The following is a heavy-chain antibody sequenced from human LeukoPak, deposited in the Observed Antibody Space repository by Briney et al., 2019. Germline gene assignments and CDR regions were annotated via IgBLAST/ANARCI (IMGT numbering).Heavy chain of an antibody. CDR1: GFTFSSYG. J-gene: IGHJ4*02. D-gene: IGHD3-10*01. CDR2: IWYDGSNK. Sequence: QTGGSLRLSCAASGFTFSSYGMHWVRQAPGKGLEWVAVIWYDGSNKYYADSVKGRFTISRDNSKNTLYLQMNSLRAEDTAVYYWARGGLLLWLGEPTNPGRDFNYGGQGPLATASS. CDR3: ARGGLLLWLGEPTNPGRDFNY. V-gene: IGHV3-33*01.